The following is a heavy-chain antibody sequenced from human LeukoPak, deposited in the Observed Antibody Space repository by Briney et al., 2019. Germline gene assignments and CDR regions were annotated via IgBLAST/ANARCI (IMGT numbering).Heavy chain of an antibody. CDR2: MNPNSGNT. V-gene: IGHV1-8*02. CDR3: ARGDSRYYGMDV. J-gene: IGHJ6*02. CDR1: GGTFGNYA. Sequence: ASVKVSCKASGGTFGNYAVSWVRQAPGQGLEWMGWMNPNSGNTGYAQKFQGRVTMTRNTFISTAYMELSSLRSEDTAVYYCARGDSRYYGMDVWGQGTTVTVSS.